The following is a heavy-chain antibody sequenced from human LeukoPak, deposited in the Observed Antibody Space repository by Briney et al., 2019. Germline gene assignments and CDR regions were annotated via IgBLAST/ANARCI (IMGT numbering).Heavy chain of an antibody. Sequence: SETLSLTCTVSGNSISSGDNYWSWIRQPAGKGLEWIGRIYTSGSTNYNPSLKSRVTISGDTSKNQFSLRLSSVTAADTAVYYCARASYSYGINGWVPFDYWGQGTLVTVSS. CDR2: IYTSGST. CDR3: ARASYSYGINGWVPFDY. CDR1: GNSISSGDNY. J-gene: IGHJ4*02. V-gene: IGHV4-61*02. D-gene: IGHD2-8*01.